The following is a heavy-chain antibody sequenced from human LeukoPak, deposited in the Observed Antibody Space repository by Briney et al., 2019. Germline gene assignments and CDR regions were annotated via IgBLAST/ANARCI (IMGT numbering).Heavy chain of an antibody. CDR2: ISSTSSYI. CDR1: GLTFSSYT. Sequence: KPGGSLRLSCAASGLTFSSYTINWVRQAPGKGLQWVSSISSTSSYINYADSVKGRFTISRDNAENSLYLEMNRLRVEDTAVYYCAKTGGRGDPFDYWGQGTLVTVSS. CDR3: AKTGGRGDPFDY. D-gene: IGHD2-21*02. V-gene: IGHV3-21*01. J-gene: IGHJ4*02.